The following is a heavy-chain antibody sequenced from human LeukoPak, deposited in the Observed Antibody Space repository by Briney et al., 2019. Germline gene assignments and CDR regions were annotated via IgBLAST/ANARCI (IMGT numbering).Heavy chain of an antibody. D-gene: IGHD3-10*01. J-gene: IGHJ4*02. Sequence: SETLSLTCTVSGDSITSGSYYWGWIRQPPGRGLEWIGSIYYSGNTYYNPSLKSRVTISVDTSNNEFSLRLTSVTAADTAVYYCARDHEDVYGSGSYKLWGQGTLVTVSS. CDR1: GDSITSGSYY. CDR3: ARDHEDVYGSGSYKL. V-gene: IGHV4-39*07. CDR2: IYYSGNT.